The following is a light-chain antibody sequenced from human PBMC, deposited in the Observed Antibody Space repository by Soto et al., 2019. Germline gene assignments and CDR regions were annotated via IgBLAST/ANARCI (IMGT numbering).Light chain of an antibody. J-gene: IGKJ2*01. Sequence: DIQMTQSPSTLSASVGDRVTITCRASQSISSWLAWYQQKPGKVPKLLIYKASSLEIGVPSRFSGSGSGTEFTLTISSLQPDDFATYYCQQYNSHLPSFGQGTKVEIK. CDR3: QQYNSHLPS. CDR1: QSISSW. V-gene: IGKV1-5*03. CDR2: KAS.